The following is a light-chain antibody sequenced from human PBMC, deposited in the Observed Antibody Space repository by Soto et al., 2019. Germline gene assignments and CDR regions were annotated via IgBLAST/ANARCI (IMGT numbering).Light chain of an antibody. CDR3: QQFDDLPLT. J-gene: IGKJ4*01. V-gene: IGKV1-33*01. Sequence: DIQMTQSPSSLSASVGDRVTITCQASHDIKKYLNWYQQKAHKVPKLLIHDASTLATGVPSRFTGSGSGTDFTLTINSLQPEDVGTYYCQQFDDLPLTFGGGTKVDI. CDR1: HDIKKY. CDR2: DAS.